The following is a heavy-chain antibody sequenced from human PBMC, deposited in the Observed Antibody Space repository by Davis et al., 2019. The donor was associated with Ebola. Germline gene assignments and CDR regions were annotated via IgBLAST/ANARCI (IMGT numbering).Heavy chain of an antibody. CDR2: INAGNGNT. CDR3: ARDRGIAARLHWFDP. D-gene: IGHD6-6*01. J-gene: IGHJ5*02. CDR1: GYTFTSYA. Sequence: ASVKVSCKASGYTFTSYAMHWVRQAPGQRLEWMGWINAGNGNTKYSQKFQGRVTITRETSASTAYMELSSLRSEDTAVYYCARDRGIAARLHWFDPWGQGTLVSVSS. V-gene: IGHV1-3*01.